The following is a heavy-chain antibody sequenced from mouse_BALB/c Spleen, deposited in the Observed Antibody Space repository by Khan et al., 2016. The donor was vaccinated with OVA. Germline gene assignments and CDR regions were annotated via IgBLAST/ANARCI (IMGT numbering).Heavy chain of an antibody. CDR2: IHYSGST. CDR1: GYSITSGYS. D-gene: IGHD2-3*01. V-gene: IGHV3-1*02. J-gene: IGHJ2*01. Sequence: EVQLQESGPDLVKPSQSLSLTCSVTGYSITSGYSWHWIRQFPGNKLEWMGYIHYSGSTNYNPSLKSRISIPRDTSKNHFFLQLNSVNTENTATYDCARENEGYEYYFDYWGQGTTLTVSS. CDR3: ARENEGYEYYFDY.